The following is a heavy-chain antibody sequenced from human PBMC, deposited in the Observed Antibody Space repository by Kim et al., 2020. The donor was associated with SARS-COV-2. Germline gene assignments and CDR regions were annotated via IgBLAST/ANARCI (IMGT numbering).Heavy chain of an antibody. CDR3: AKSGSYDSSGYYYVFAFDI. D-gene: IGHD3-22*01. Sequence: GRFTISRDTSKTTLYLQMNSLRAEDTAVYYCAKSGSYDSSGYYYVFAFDIWGQGTMVTVSS. V-gene: IGHV3-23*01. J-gene: IGHJ3*02.